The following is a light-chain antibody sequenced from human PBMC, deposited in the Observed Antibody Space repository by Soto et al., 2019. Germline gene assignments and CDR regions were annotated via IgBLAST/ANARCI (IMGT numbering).Light chain of an antibody. J-gene: IGKJ3*01. CDR3: QQFGSSPPRFT. CDR1: QSVSSSY. CDR2: GAS. V-gene: IGKV3-20*01. Sequence: EIVLTQSPGTLSLSPGERATLSCRASQSVSSSYLAWYQQKPSQAPRLLIYGASSRATGIPDRFSGSGSGTDFTLPISRLEPEDFAVYYCQQFGSSPPRFTFGPGTKVDIK.